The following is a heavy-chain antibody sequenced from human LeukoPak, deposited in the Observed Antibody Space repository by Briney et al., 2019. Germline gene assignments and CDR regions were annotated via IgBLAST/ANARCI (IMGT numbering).Heavy chain of an antibody. Sequence: NASETLSLTCTVSGGSISSQFWSWIRQPAGKGLEWIGYIYYSGRTNYNPSLESRVTISADTSRNQFSLKLSSVTAADTAVYYCARGGANWGWQYFDYWGQGTLVTASS. CDR2: IYYSGRT. CDR1: GGSISSQF. D-gene: IGHD7-27*01. J-gene: IGHJ4*02. CDR3: ARGGANWGWQYFDY. V-gene: IGHV4-59*11.